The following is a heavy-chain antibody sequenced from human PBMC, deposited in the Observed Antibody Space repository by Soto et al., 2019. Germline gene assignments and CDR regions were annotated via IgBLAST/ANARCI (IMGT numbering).Heavy chain of an antibody. CDR1: GFTFSSYS. Sequence: GSLRLSCAASGFTFSSYSMNWVRQAPGKGLEWVSSISSSSSYIYYADSVKGRFTISRDNAKNSLYLQMNSLRAEDTAVYYCARDRFTMVRGVTKYYFDYWGQGTLVTVSS. D-gene: IGHD3-10*01. V-gene: IGHV3-21*01. CDR3: ARDRFTMVRGVTKYYFDY. CDR2: ISSSSSYI. J-gene: IGHJ4*02.